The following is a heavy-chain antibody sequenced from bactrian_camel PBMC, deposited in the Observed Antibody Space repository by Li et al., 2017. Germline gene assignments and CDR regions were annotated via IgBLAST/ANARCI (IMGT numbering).Heavy chain of an antibody. CDR2: INRRGTT. CDR1: GYSYSTYC. Sequence: HVQLVESGGGSVQVGGSLNLSCVATSGYSYSTYCVGWFRQAPGKEREGVAVINRRGTTRYADFVTGRFTISKVNAEKTLYLQMSNLKPEDTAMYYCAAAFLLPTVVARLTASSWLYWGQGTQVTVS. D-gene: IGHD6*01. J-gene: IGHJ4*01. V-gene: IGHV3S53*01. CDR3: AAAFLLPTVVARLTASSWLY.